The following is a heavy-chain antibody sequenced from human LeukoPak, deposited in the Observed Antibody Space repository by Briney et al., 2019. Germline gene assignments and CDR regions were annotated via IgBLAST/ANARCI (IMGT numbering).Heavy chain of an antibody. D-gene: IGHD1-26*01. J-gene: IGHJ4*02. CDR3: ARESSGSSIDY. CDR1: GFTFSSYA. Sequence: GGSLRLSCAASGFTFSSYAMHWVRQAPGKGLEGAAVISYDGSNKYYADSVKGRFTISRDNSKNTLYLQMNSLRAEDTTVYYCARESSGSSIDYWGQGTLVTVSS. CDR2: ISYDGSNK. V-gene: IGHV3-30*04.